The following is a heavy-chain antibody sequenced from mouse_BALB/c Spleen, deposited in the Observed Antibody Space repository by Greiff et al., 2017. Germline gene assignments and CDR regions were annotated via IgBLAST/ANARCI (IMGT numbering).Heavy chain of an antibody. CDR2: IDPETGGT. CDR3: TRSGKGDYFDY. D-gene: IGHD1-3*01. V-gene: IGHV1-15*01. CDR1: GYTFTDYE. J-gene: IGHJ2*01. Sequence: QVQLQQSGAELVRPGASVTLSCKASGYTFTDYEMHWVKQTPVHGLEWIGAIDPETGGTAYNQKFKGKATLTADKSSSTAYMELRSLTSEDSAVYYCTRSGKGDYFDYWGQGTTLTVSS.